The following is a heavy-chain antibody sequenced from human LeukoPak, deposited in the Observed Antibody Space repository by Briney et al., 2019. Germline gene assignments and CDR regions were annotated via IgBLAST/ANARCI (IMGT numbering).Heavy chain of an antibody. J-gene: IGHJ4*02. CDR2: IKSKTEGGTT. V-gene: IGHV3-15*01. D-gene: IGHD1-26*01. CDR3: TTAQRWELLGGDH. CDR1: GFTLSNAW. Sequence: PGGSLRLSCSASGFTLSNAWMGWVRQAPGKGLEWVGRIKSKTEGGTTDYIAPVKGRFTISRDDSKNTLYLQISNLKIEDTAVYYCTTAQRWELLGGDHWGQGTLVTVSS.